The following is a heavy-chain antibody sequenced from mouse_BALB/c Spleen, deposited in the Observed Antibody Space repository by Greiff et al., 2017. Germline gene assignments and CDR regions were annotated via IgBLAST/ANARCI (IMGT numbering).Heavy chain of an antibody. CDR2: IDPENGDT. J-gene: IGHJ3*01. Sequence: EVQLQQSGAELVRSGASVKLSCTASGFNIKDYYMHWVKQRPEQGLEWIGWIDPENGDTEYAPKFQGKATMTADTSSNTAYLQLSSLTSEDTAVYYCSPYGNEAYWGQGTLVTVSA. CDR1: GFNIKDYY. D-gene: IGHD2-1*01. V-gene: IGHV14-4*02. CDR3: SPYGNEAY.